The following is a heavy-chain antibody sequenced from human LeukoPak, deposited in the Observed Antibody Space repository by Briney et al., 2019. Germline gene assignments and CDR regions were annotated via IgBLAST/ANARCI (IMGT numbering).Heavy chain of an antibody. V-gene: IGHV4-34*01. CDR2: IDDGGNT. CDR1: GRSFSDYF. J-gene: IGHJ3*02. Sequence: PSETLSLTCSVYGRSFSDYFWSWIRQSPGKGLEWIGEIDDGGNTNYNPSLMSRVIVSMEKSKKQFSLVMRSVAAADTAVYYCARFSRITWGDWGDAFDIWGQGTTVIVSS. CDR3: ARFSRITWGDWGDAFDI. D-gene: IGHD2-21*02.